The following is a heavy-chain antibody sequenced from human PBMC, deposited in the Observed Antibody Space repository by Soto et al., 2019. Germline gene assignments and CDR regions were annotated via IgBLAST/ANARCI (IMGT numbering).Heavy chain of an antibody. V-gene: IGHV6-1*01. CDR3: ARVQHPAYFDY. Sequence: SQTTPLPGLMDRASASHNPTSRRGARHSHSRDLEWLGRTYYRSKWYSYYALSVKSRITIKPDTSKNQFSLHLSSVTPEDAAVYYCARVQHPAYFDYWGQGAPVTVS. CDR1: RASASHNPTS. J-gene: IGHJ4*02. CDR2: TYYRSKWYS.